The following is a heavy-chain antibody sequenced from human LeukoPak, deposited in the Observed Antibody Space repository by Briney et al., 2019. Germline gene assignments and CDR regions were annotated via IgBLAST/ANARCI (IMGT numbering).Heavy chain of an antibody. CDR2: MNLNSGNT. D-gene: IGHD1-26*01. CDR1: GYTFTSYD. Sequence: GASVKVSCKASGYTFTSYDINWVRQATGQGLEWMGWMNLNSGNTGYAQKFQGRVTIIRNTSIRTAYMELSSLRSEATAVYYCARALRPYWYRGSHDAFDIWGQGTMVTVSS. V-gene: IGHV1-8*03. J-gene: IGHJ3*02. CDR3: ARALRPYWYRGSHDAFDI.